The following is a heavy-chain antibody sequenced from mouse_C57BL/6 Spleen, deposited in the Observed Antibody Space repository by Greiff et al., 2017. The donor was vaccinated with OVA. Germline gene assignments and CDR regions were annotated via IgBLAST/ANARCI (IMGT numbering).Heavy chain of an antibody. CDR1: GYTFTDYY. CDR3: ARDYGSKDYAMDY. Sequence: EVKLMESGPVLVKPGASVKMSCKASGYTFTDYYMNWVKQSHGKSLEWIGVINPYNGGTSYNQKFKGKATLTVDKSSSTAYMELNSLTSEDSAVYYCARDYGSKDYAMDYWGQGTSVTVSS. D-gene: IGHD1-1*01. V-gene: IGHV1-19*01. J-gene: IGHJ4*01. CDR2: INPYNGGT.